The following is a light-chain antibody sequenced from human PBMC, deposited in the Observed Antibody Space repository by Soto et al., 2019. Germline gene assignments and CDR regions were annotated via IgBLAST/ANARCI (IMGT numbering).Light chain of an antibody. CDR1: QSVSSY. CDR3: QQYRT. V-gene: IGKV3-20*01. J-gene: IGKJ1*01. Sequence: EIVLTQSPATRYLSPGERATLSCRASQSVSSYLAWYQQKPGQAPRLLIYGASSRATGIPDRFSGSGSGTDFTLTISRLEPEDVAVYYCQQYRTFCQGTKVDIK. CDR2: GAS.